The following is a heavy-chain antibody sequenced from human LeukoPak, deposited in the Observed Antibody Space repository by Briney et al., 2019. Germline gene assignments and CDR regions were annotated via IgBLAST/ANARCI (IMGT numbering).Heavy chain of an antibody. Sequence: SETLSLTCTVSGGSISSYYWSWIRQPPGKGLEWIGYIYYSGSTIYNPSLKSRVTISVDTSKNQFSLKLSSVTAADTAVYYCARDCLGSGYCYWGQGTLVTVSS. CDR1: GGSISSYY. CDR2: IYYSGST. D-gene: IGHD3-22*01. V-gene: IGHV4-59*01. J-gene: IGHJ4*02. CDR3: ARDCLGSGYCY.